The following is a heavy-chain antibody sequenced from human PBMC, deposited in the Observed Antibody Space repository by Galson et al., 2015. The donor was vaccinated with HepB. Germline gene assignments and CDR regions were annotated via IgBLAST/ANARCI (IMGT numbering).Heavy chain of an antibody. Sequence: SLRLSCATSGFTFSDYWMSWVRQAPGKGLEWVANIEQDGSEKFYADSVKGRFTISRDYAKKSLYLQMNSLRDEDTAVYYCTRDPDGSGYSLNLYFDFRGRGTLLTVSS. V-gene: IGHV3-7*03. CDR1: GFTFSDYW. D-gene: IGHD3-22*01. CDR3: TRDPDGSGYSLNLYFDF. J-gene: IGHJ2*01. CDR2: IEQDGSEK.